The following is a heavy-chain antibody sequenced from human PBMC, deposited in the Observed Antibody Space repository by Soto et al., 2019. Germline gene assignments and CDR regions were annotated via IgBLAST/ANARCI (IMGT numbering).Heavy chain of an antibody. Sequence: ASVKVSCKASGYPFTAYYIHWVRQAPGQGLEWVGRINTKNGGTNYAQKFQGRVTMTRDPSINTAFMDLTSLGSDDTAVFYCASSVTVRPGRGDYYALDVWGQGTMVTVSS. J-gene: IGHJ6*02. CDR1: GYPFTAYY. V-gene: IGHV1-2*06. CDR3: ASSVTVRPGRGDYYALDV. CDR2: INTKNGGT. D-gene: IGHD6-6*01.